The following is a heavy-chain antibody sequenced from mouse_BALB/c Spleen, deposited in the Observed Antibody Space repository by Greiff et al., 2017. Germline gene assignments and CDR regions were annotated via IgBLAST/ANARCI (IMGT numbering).Heavy chain of an antibody. D-gene: IGHD1-3*01. CDR2: ISYSGSP. V-gene: IGHV3-2*02. J-gene: IGHJ3*01. CDR3: ARSNYWFAY. Sequence: EVQLVESGPGLVKPSQSLSLTCTVTGYSITSDYAWNWIRQFPGNKLEWMGYISYSGSPSYNPSLKSRISITRDTSKNQFFLQLNSVTTEDTATYYCARSNYWFAYWGQGTLVTVSA. CDR1: GYSITSDYA.